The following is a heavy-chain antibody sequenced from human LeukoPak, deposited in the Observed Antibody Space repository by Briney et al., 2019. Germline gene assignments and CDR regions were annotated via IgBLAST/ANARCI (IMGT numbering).Heavy chain of an antibody. J-gene: IGHJ5*02. CDR2: MNPNSGNT. D-gene: IGHD3-22*01. CDR3: AIMYCYGSSGPNWFDL. Sequence: ASVKVSCKASGYTFTSYDINWVRQATGQGLEWMGWMNPNSGNTGYGQKFQGRVTMSRDTSISTAYMELSTLTSEDTAVYYCAIMYCYGSSGPNWFDLWGQGTLVTVSS. CDR1: GYTFTSYD. V-gene: IGHV1-8*01.